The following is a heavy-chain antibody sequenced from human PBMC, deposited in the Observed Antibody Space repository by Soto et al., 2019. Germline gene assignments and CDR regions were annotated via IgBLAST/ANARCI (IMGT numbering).Heavy chain of an antibody. Sequence: GASVKVSCKASGYTFTDSAIHWVRQAPGQSLGWLGWIAPGNGNTKYSQNFQGRVTITRDTSATTAYMELSSPRSEDTAVYYCAKGSRMWTPDYWGQGTLVTVSS. D-gene: IGHD2-21*01. CDR3: AKGSRMWTPDY. CDR2: IAPGNGNT. J-gene: IGHJ4*02. V-gene: IGHV1-3*01. CDR1: GYTFTDSA.